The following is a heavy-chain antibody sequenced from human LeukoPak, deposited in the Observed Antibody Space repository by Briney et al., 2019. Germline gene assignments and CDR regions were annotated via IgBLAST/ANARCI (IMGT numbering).Heavy chain of an antibody. CDR1: GGTFSTYA. CDR2: IIPILGLA. CDR3: ARASDSYYYYGMDV. Sequence: GASVEVSCKASGGTFSTYAISWVRQAPGQGLEWMGRIIPILGLANYAQKFQGRVTITADKSTSTAYMELSSLRSEDTAVYYCARASDSYYYYGMDVWGQGTTVTVSS. J-gene: IGHJ6*02. V-gene: IGHV1-69*04.